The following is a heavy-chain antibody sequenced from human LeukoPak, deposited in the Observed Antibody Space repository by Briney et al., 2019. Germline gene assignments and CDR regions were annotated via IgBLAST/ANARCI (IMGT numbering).Heavy chain of an antibody. D-gene: IGHD3-10*01. J-gene: IGHJ4*01. CDR1: GFTFSSYE. Sequence: GGSLRLSCAASGFTFSSYEMNWVRQAPGKGLEWVSYISSSGSTIYYADSVKGRFTISRDNAKNSLYLQMNSLRAEDTAVYYCARVGRWFGEFYFDYWGQEPWSPSPQ. V-gene: IGHV3-48*03. CDR2: ISSSGSTI. CDR3: ARVGRWFGEFYFDY.